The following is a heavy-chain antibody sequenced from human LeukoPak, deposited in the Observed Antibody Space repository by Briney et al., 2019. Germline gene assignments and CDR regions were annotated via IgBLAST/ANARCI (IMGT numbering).Heavy chain of an antibody. J-gene: IGHJ3*02. CDR1: RVTFGAYA. CDR3: AKDLALGNTPRVYAFDI. CDR2: ISRNSDYI. Sequence: PGGSLRLSCAASRVTFGAYAMHWVRQVPGKGLEWVSGISRNSDYIGYGDSVQGRFIISRDNARDSLFLEMNSLRAEDTALYFCAKDLALGNTPRVYAFDIWGQGTMVTVSS. V-gene: IGHV3-9*01. D-gene: IGHD2-15*01.